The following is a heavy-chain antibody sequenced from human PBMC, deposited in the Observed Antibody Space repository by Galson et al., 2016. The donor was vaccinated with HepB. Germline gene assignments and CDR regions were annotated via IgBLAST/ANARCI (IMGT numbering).Heavy chain of an antibody. V-gene: IGHV3-23*01. CDR2: ISSGGTT. J-gene: IGHJ4*02. CDR1: GFTFITYA. Sequence: SLRLSCAASGFTFITYAMTWVRQAPGKGLEWVSSISSGGTTCYADSVKGRFTISRDNSRSTLYLHMTSLRAGDTAVYYCAKDAASYYYDSSAYYYDHWGQGTLVIVS. D-gene: IGHD3-22*01. CDR3: AKDAASYYYDSSAYYYDH.